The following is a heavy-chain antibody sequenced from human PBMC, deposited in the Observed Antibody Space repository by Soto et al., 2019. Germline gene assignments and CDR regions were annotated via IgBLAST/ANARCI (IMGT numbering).Heavy chain of an antibody. CDR3: ARVFVGSGTPLSAFDI. Sequence: PWGSLRLSCAASGFTFSSYSMNWVRQAPGKGLEWVSYISSSSSTIYYADSVKGRFTISRDNAKNSLYLQMNSLRAEDTAVYYCARVFVGSGTPLSAFDIWGQGTMVTVSS. V-gene: IGHV3-48*01. CDR1: GFTFSSYS. D-gene: IGHD1-1*01. J-gene: IGHJ3*02. CDR2: ISSSSSTI.